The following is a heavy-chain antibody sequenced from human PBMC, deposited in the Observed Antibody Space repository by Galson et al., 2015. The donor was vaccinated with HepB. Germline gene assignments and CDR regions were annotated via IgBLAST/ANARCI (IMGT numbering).Heavy chain of an antibody. D-gene: IGHD3-3*01. J-gene: IGHJ4*02. CDR1: GFTFSSYS. V-gene: IGHV3-21*01. CDR2: ISSSSSYI. Sequence: LRLSCAASGFTFSSYSMNWVRQAPGKGLEWVSSISSSSSYIYYADSVKGRFTISRDNAKNSLYLQMNSLRAEDTAVYYCARDLQRAEAYYDFWSGPTLDYWGQGTLVTVSS. CDR3: ARDLQRAEAYYDFWSGPTLDY.